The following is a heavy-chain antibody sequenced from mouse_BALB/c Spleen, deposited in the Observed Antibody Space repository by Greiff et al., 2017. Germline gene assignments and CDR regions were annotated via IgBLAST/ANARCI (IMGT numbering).Heavy chain of an antibody. CDR1: GYSITSGY. CDR2: ISYSGST. D-gene: IGHD2-14*01. J-gene: IGHJ4*01. Sequence: VQLKESGPSLVKPSQTLSLTCSVTGYSITSGYWNWIRKFPGNKLEYMGYISYSGSTYYNPSLKSRISITRDTSKNQYYLQLNSVTTEDTATYYCASAYYRYDSSDYAMDYWGQGTSVTVSS. CDR3: ASAYYRYDSSDYAMDY. V-gene: IGHV3-8*02.